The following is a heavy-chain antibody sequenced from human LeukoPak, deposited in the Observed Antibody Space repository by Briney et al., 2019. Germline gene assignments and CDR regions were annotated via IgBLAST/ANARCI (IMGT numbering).Heavy chain of an antibody. CDR2: INHSGST. CDR1: GGSFSGYY. CDR3: ARLARYCSSTSCSSFDY. J-gene: IGHJ4*02. Sequence: SETLSLTCAVYGGSFSGYYWSWIRQPPGKGLEWIGEINHSGSTNYNPSLKSRVTISVDTSKNQFSLKLSSVTAAGTAVYYCARLARYCSSTSCSSFDYWGQGTLVTVSS. V-gene: IGHV4-34*01. D-gene: IGHD2-2*01.